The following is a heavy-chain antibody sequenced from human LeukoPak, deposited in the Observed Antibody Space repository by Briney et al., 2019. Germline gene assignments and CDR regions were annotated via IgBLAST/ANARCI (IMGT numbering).Heavy chain of an antibody. Sequence: PGGSLRLSCAASGFTFSSYDMHWVRQAPGKGLEWVSAIGTAGDTYYPGSVKGRFTISRENAKNSLYLQMNSLRAGDTAVYYCARGGYDDAFDIWGQGTMVTVSS. CDR3: ARGGYDDAFDI. CDR2: IGTAGDT. J-gene: IGHJ3*02. CDR1: GFTFSSYD. V-gene: IGHV3-13*01. D-gene: IGHD3-3*01.